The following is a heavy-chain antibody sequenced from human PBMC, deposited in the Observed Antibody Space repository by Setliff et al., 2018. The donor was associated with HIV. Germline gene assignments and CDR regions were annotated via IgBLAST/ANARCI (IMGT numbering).Heavy chain of an antibody. D-gene: IGHD1-26*01. V-gene: IGHV3-23*01. CDR3: AKPTIGIYPRSFDL. J-gene: IGHJ3*01. Sequence: PGESLKISCEASGFAFSTFDMNWVRQSPGKGLEWVSGVSPGSHTTYYAESVKGRFTVSRDDSNNMLFLQMTSLGDDDTAIYYRAKPTIGIYPRSFDLWGPGTMVTVSS. CDR2: VSPGSHTT. CDR1: GFAFSTFD.